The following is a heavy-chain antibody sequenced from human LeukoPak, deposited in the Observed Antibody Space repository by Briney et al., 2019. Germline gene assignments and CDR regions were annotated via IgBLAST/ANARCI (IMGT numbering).Heavy chain of an antibody. V-gene: IGHV1-3*01. CDR1: GYTFTSYW. CDR3: ARGPLGRNGDYFDY. CDR2: INAGNGNT. J-gene: IGHJ4*02. Sequence: GASVKVSCKASGYTFTSYWIQWVRQAPGQSLEWMGWINAGNGNTKYSQKFQGRVTITRDTSANTVYMELSSLRSEDTAVYYCARGPLGRNGDYFDYWGQGTLVTVSS. D-gene: IGHD7-27*01.